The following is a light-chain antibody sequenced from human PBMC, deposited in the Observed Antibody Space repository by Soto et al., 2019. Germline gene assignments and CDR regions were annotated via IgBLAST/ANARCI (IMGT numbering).Light chain of an antibody. CDR2: SVS. Sequence: EIVLTQSPGTLSLSPGERATLSCRASQSVSRRYLAWYQQEPGQAPRLLIHSVSIRATGIPDRFSGSGSGTDFTLTISRLEPEDFAVYYCQLYGSSPWTFGQGTKVELK. CDR1: QSVSRRY. CDR3: QLYGSSPWT. J-gene: IGKJ1*01. V-gene: IGKV3-20*01.